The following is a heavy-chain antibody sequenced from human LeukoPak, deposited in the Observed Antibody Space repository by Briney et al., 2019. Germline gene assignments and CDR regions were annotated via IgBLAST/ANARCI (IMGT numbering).Heavy chain of an antibody. J-gene: IGHJ3*02. Sequence: SETLSLTCTASGGSISSYYWSWIRQPPGKGLEWIGYIYYSGSTNYNPSLKSRVTISVDTSKNQFSLKLSSVTAADTAVYYCARDYYDSSGYYYGDAFDIWGQGTMVTVSS. D-gene: IGHD3-22*01. CDR1: GGSISSYY. V-gene: IGHV4-59*01. CDR2: IYYSGST. CDR3: ARDYYDSSGYYYGDAFDI.